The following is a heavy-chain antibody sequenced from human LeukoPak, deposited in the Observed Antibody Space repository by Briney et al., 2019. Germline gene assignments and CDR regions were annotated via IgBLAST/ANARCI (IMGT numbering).Heavy chain of an antibody. Sequence: GGTLRLSCAASGFTFNTYGMSWVRQAPGKGLEWVSGISGSGGATYYADSVKGRFTISRDDPHNTLYLQMNSLRAEDTAVYFCARGGVDYYGSGTYYLMYYFDYWGQGAPVTVSS. D-gene: IGHD3-10*01. J-gene: IGHJ4*02. CDR2: ISGSGGAT. CDR3: ARGGVDYYGSGTYYLMYYFDY. V-gene: IGHV3-23*01. CDR1: GFTFNTYG.